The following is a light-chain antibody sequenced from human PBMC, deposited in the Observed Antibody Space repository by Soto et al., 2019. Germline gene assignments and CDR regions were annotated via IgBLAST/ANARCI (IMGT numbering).Light chain of an antibody. CDR1: NSDVGAYNY. Sequence: QSVLTQPASVSGSPGQSITISCTGSNSDVGAYNYVSWYQQHPGKAPKLIIYEVSNRPAGVSHRFSGSKSGNTASLTISGLQTEDEADYYCSSYTTSSTGVFGGGTKVTVL. CDR2: EVS. J-gene: IGLJ3*02. V-gene: IGLV2-14*01. CDR3: SSYTTSSTGV.